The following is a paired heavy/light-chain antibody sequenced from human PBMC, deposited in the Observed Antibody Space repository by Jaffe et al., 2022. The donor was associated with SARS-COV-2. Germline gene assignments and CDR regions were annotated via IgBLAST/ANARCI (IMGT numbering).Heavy chain of an antibody. CDR2: IYTSGST. V-gene: IGHV4-4*07. CDR3: AREGFAVTMIVSRKNINWFDP. Sequence: QVQLQESGPGLVKPSETLSLTCTVSGGSISSYYWSWIRQPAGKGLEWIGRIYTSGSTNYNPSLKSRVTMSVDTSKNQFSLKLSSVTAADTAVYYCAREGFAVTMIVSRKNINWFDPWGQGTLVTVSS. CDR1: GGSISSYY. J-gene: IGHJ5*02. D-gene: IGHD3-22*01.
Light chain of an antibody. Sequence: QSVLTQPPSVSGAPGQRVTISCTGSSSNIGAGYDVHWYQQLPGTAPKLLIYGNSNRPSGVPDRFSGSKSGTSASLAITGLQAEDEADYYCQSYDSSLSGSEVFGTGTKVTVL. V-gene: IGLV1-40*01. CDR2: GNS. CDR3: QSYDSSLSGSEV. CDR1: SSNIGAGYD. J-gene: IGLJ1*01.